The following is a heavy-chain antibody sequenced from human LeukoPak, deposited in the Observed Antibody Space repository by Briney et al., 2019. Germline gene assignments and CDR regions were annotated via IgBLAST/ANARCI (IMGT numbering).Heavy chain of an antibody. Sequence: SETLSLTCTVSGGSISSGGYYWSWIRQHPGKGLEWIGYIYYSGSTYYNPSLKSRVTISVDTSKTQFSLKLSSVTAADTAVYYCARVNYDSSGYYYAHAFDIWGQGTMVTVSS. D-gene: IGHD3-22*01. CDR2: IYYSGST. J-gene: IGHJ3*02. CDR1: GGSISSGGYY. CDR3: ARVNYDSSGYYYAHAFDI. V-gene: IGHV4-31*03.